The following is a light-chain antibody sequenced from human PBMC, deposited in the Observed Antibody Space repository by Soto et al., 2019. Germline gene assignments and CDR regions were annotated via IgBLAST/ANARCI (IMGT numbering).Light chain of an antibody. CDR2: EVS. CDR1: SSDVGSYNL. J-gene: IGLJ1*01. Sequence: QSVLTQSASVSVSPGQSITVSCTRTSSDVGSYNLVSWYQHHPGKAPKLLIYEVSKRPSGVSYRFSGSKSGNTASLTISGLQAEDEADYYCCSHAGSSTYVFGNGTKVTVL. CDR3: CSHAGSSTYV. V-gene: IGLV2-23*02.